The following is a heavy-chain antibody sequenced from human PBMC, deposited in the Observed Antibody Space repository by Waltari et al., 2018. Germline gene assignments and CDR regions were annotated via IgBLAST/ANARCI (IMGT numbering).Heavy chain of an antibody. D-gene: IGHD3-10*01. CDR2: ISSSSSYI. CDR3: ARAGIYGSGT. J-gene: IGHJ4*02. V-gene: IGHV3-21*01. CDR1: GFTFISYS. Sequence: EVQLVESGGGLVKPGGSLRLSCAASGFTFISYSMNWVRQAPGKGLEWVSSISSSSSYIYYGASVKGRFTISRDNAKNSLYLPMNSLRAEDTAVYYCARAGIYGSGTWGQGTLVTVSS.